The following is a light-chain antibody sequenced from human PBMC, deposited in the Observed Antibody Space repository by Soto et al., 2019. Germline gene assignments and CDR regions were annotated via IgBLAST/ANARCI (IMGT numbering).Light chain of an antibody. Sequence: DIQMTQSPSSLSASVGDRVTITCRASQTIISWLSWYQQKPGKAPKLLIYKASTLKSGVPSRFSGSGSGTEFTLTISSLQPDDFATYYCQHYNSYSEAFGQGTKVDI. CDR3: QHYNSYSEA. V-gene: IGKV1-5*03. J-gene: IGKJ1*01. CDR1: QTIISW. CDR2: KAS.